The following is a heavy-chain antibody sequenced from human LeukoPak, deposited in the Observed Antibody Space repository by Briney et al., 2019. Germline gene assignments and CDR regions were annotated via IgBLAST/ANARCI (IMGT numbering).Heavy chain of an antibody. Sequence: GGSLRLSCAASGFTSSRYEMHWVRQGPGKELEWISYITTSGSNTIYADSVRGRFTISRDNAKNSLYLQMNSLRAEDTAVYYCASSTSYYYGSGSFYGMDVWGKGTTVTVSS. J-gene: IGHJ6*04. D-gene: IGHD3-10*01. CDR2: ITTSGSNT. CDR3: ASSTSYYYGSGSFYGMDV. CDR1: GFTSSRYE. V-gene: IGHV3-48*03.